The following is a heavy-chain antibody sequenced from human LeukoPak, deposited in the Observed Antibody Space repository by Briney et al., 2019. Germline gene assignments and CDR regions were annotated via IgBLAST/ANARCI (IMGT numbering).Heavy chain of an antibody. Sequence: PSETLSLTCTVSGYSINSGYYWGWIRQSPGKGLEWIGSISHTGSTYYNPSLKSRVTISVDRSKNQFSLKLTSVTAADTAVYYCADRRMGIGGSLMGGYWGQGTLVTVSS. CDR2: ISHTGST. CDR1: GYSINSGYY. J-gene: IGHJ4*02. D-gene: IGHD3-10*01. V-gene: IGHV4-38-2*02. CDR3: ADRRMGIGGSLMGGY.